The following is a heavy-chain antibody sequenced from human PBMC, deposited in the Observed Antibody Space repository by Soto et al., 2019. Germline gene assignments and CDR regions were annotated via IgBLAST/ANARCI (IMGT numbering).Heavy chain of an antibody. CDR1: GYIFATYW. J-gene: IGHJ6*02. Sequence: PGESLKISCKASGYIFATYWIGWVRQMPGRGLELMGIMYPGDSDTRYSPSFQGQVTISADKSISTVYLQWSSLKASDTAMYYCARHPNCISTSCYTRLGYYYGMDVWGQGTTVTVSS. V-gene: IGHV5-51*01. D-gene: IGHD2-2*02. CDR3: ARHPNCISTSCYTRLGYYYGMDV. CDR2: MYPGDSDT.